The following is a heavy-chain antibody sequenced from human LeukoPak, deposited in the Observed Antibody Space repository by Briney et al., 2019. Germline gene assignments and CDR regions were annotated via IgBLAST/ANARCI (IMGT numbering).Heavy chain of an antibody. CDR2: ISYDGTNK. Sequence: PGRSLRLSCAASGFTFSSYAMHWVRQAPGKGLEWLAVISYDGTNKYYADSVKGRFTISRDNSKNTLYLQMNSLRAEDTAVYYCARERMITFGGVIVQTNDAFDIWGQGTMVTVSS. D-gene: IGHD3-16*02. CDR1: GFTFSSYA. CDR3: ARERMITFGGVIVQTNDAFDI. V-gene: IGHV3-30*07. J-gene: IGHJ3*02.